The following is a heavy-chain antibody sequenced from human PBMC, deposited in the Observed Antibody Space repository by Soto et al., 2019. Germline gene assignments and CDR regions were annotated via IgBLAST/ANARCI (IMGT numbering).Heavy chain of an antibody. CDR3: ARSPYSLEADGQHYCYGMDL. CDR2: IKPNTDDT. D-gene: IGHD2-15*01. Sequence: QVQLVQSGAAVKRPGASVKVSCEPSGFSISGFYVHWVRQAPGQGLGWMGWIKPNTDDTGYAQKFEGRVTLTWDTSSSAGYLDLSRLRSDDTAVYYCARSPYSLEADGQHYCYGMDLWGLGTTVTVSS. V-gene: IGHV1-2*02. J-gene: IGHJ6*02. CDR1: GFSISGFY.